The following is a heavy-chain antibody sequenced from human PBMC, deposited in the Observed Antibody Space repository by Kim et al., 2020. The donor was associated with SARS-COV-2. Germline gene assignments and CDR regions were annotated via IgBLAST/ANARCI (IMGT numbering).Heavy chain of an antibody. V-gene: IGHV4-34*01. J-gene: IGHJ6*02. Sequence: PSRKSRVTISVDTSKNQFSLKLSSVTAADTAVYYCARGRLPGASVSTAPVWGQGTTVTVSS. D-gene: IGHD4-17*01. CDR3: ARGRLPGASVSTAPV.